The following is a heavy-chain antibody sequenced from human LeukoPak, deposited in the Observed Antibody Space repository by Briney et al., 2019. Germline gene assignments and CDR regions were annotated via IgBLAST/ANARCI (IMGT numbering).Heavy chain of an antibody. CDR3: ARAGSSSWYGYYYYYYMDV. V-gene: IGHV3-48*04. J-gene: IGHJ6*03. CDR2: ISSSGSTI. CDR1: GFTFDSSA. Sequence: GGSLRVSCAASGFTFDSSAMTWVRQAPGKGLEWVSYISSSGSTIYYADSVKGRFTISRDNAKNSLYLQMNSLRAEDTAVYYCARAGSSSWYGYYYYYYMDVWGKGTTVTVSS. D-gene: IGHD6-13*01.